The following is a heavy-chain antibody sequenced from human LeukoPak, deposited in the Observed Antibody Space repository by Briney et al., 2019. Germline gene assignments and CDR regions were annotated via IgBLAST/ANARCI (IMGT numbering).Heavy chain of an antibody. CDR1: GGSFSGYY. Sequence: SETLSLTCAVYGGSFSGYYWSWIRQPPGKGLEWIGEINHSGSTNYNPSLKSRVTISVDTSKNQFSLKLSSVTAADTAVYYCARGSRDYDFWSGYYKYYYYYMDVWGKGTTVTVSS. D-gene: IGHD3-3*01. CDR3: ARGSRDYDFWSGYYKYYYYYMDV. J-gene: IGHJ6*03. CDR2: INHSGST. V-gene: IGHV4-34*01.